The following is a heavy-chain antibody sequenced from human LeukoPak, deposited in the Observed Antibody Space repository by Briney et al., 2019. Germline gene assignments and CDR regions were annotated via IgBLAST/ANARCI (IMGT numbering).Heavy chain of an antibody. CDR3: ARVVNPAAGTSNWFDP. D-gene: IGHD6-13*01. Sequence: SVKVSCKASGGTFISYAISWVRQAPGQGLEWMGGIIPIFGTANYAQKFQGRVTITADESTSTAYMELSSLRSEDTAVYYCARVVNPAAGTSNWFDPWGQGTLVTVSS. V-gene: IGHV1-69*13. CDR2: IIPIFGTA. CDR1: GGTFISYA. J-gene: IGHJ5*02.